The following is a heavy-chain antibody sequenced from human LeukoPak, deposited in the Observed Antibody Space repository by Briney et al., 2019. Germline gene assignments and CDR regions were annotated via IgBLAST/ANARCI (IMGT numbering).Heavy chain of an antibody. CDR3: ARDYSGANDYGDYVQGLDY. V-gene: IGHV1-46*01. CDR2: INPSGGST. CDR1: GYTFTSYY. Sequence: ASVKVSCKASGYTFTSYYMHWVRQAPGQGLEWMGIINPSGGSTNYAQKFQGRVTITADESTSTAYMELSSLRSEDTAVYYCARDYSGANDYGDYVQGLDYWGQGTLVTVSS. J-gene: IGHJ4*02. D-gene: IGHD4-17*01.